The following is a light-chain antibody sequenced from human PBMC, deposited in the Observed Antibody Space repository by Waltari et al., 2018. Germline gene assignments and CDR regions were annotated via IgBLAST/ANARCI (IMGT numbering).Light chain of an antibody. CDR1: QSLTKRY. CDR2: GAS. CDR3: QQYGSSVLYT. V-gene: IGKV3-20*01. J-gene: IGKJ2*01. Sequence: EVVLTQSPDTLSLSPGARATLSCRASQSLTKRYLAWYQQRPGQAPRLLIYGASSRAAGIPDRFSGSGSGTDFTLTISRLEPEDSAVYYCQQYGSSVLYTFGQGTKLEIK.